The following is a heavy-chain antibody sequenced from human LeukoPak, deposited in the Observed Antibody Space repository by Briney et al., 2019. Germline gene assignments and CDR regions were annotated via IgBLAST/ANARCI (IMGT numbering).Heavy chain of an antibody. CDR3: ARGRSTGYPYYFEY. Sequence: ASVKVSCKASGYTFTSYDINWVRQATGQGLEWMGWMNPNSGSTGYAQKFQGRVTITRNTSISTTYMELSGLRSEDTAVYYCARGRSTGYPYYFEYWGQGTLVTVSS. CDR2: MNPNSGST. J-gene: IGHJ4*02. V-gene: IGHV1-8*03. D-gene: IGHD5-12*01. CDR1: GYTFTSYD.